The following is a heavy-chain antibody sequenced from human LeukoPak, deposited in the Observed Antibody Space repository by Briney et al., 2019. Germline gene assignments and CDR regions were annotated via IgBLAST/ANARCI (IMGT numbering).Heavy chain of an antibody. J-gene: IGHJ4*02. Sequence: GGSLRLSCAASVTLDNYAMSWVRQPPGKGLERVSFISASGGSTHYADSVKGRFTISRDNSKNTLYLQINSLRAEDTATYYCAKGAQYDFWSGYTLEYFDVWGKGTLVTVSS. CDR3: AKGAQYDFWSGYTLEYFDV. V-gene: IGHV3-23*01. CDR1: VTLDNYA. D-gene: IGHD3-3*01. CDR2: ISASGGST.